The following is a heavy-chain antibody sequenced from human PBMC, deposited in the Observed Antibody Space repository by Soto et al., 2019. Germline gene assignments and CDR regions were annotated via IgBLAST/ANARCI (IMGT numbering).Heavy chain of an antibody. Sequence: ASVKVSCKASGYTFTSYDINWVRQATGQGLEWMGWMNPNSGNTGYAQKFQGRVTMTRDTSISTAYMELSSLRSEDTAVYSLARRYRRRPGGFDPWGQGTLVTVSS. J-gene: IGHJ5*02. D-gene: IGHD6-13*01. CDR3: ARRYRRRPGGFDP. CDR2: MNPNSGNT. CDR1: GYTFTSYD. V-gene: IGHV1-8*01.